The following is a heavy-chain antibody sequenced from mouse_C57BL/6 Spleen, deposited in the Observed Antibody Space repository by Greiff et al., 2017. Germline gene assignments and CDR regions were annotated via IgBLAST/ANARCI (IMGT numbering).Heavy chain of an antibody. D-gene: IGHD1-1*01. CDR1: GYTFTSYG. V-gene: IGHV1-81*01. CDR3: SIPLYYYGSSSAWFAY. CDR2: IYPRSGNT. J-gene: IGHJ3*01. Sequence: VQLQQSGAELVRPGASVKLSCKASGYTFTSYGISWVKQRTGQGLEWIGEIYPRSGNTYYNEKFKGKATLTADKSSSTAYMELRSLTSEDSAVYFCSIPLYYYGSSSAWFAYWGQGTLVTVSA.